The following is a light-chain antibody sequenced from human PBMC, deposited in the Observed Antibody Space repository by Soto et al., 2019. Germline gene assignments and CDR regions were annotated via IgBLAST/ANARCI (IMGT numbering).Light chain of an antibody. Sequence: DIVLTQSPGTLSLSPGERATLPCRASQSVSSGYLAWYQQKPGQAPRLLIYETSTRDTGIPDRFSGSGSGTDFTLTISRLEPEDFAVYYCQQYGSSPLTFGGGTKVDIK. J-gene: IGKJ4*01. CDR3: QQYGSSPLT. CDR2: ETS. CDR1: QSVSSGY. V-gene: IGKV3-20*01.